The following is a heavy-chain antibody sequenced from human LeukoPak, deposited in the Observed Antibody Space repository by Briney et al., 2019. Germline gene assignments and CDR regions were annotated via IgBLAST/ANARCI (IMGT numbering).Heavy chain of an antibody. CDR1: GGSVSSGGYY. V-gene: IGHV4-31*03. Sequence: PSETLSLTCTVSGGSVSSGGYYWSWVRQHPGKGLEWIGYIYYSGSTYYDPSLKSRVTISLDTSKNHFSLTLSSVTAADTAVYYCASALYYFYMDVWGKGTTVTVPS. CDR2: IYYSGST. CDR3: ASALYYFYMDV. J-gene: IGHJ6*03.